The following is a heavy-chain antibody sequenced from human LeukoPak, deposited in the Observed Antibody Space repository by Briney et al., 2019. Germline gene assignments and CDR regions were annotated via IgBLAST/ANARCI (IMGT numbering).Heavy chain of an antibody. CDR2: ISYSGST. D-gene: IGHD2-2*02. V-gene: IGHV4-59*01. CDR1: GGSIRSYY. J-gene: IGHJ5*02. CDR3: AREFYTALRS. Sequence: PSETLSLTCSVPGGSIRSYYWSWIRQPPGKGLEGLGYISYSGSTNYNPSLKSRVTISVDTSKNQFSLKLSSVTAADTAVYYCAREFYTALRSWGQGTLVTVSS.